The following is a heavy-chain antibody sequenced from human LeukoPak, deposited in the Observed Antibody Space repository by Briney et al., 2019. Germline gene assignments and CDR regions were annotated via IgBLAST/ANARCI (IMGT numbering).Heavy chain of an antibody. J-gene: IGHJ3*02. CDR2: IKQDGSEK. CDR3: AKTVSMIDAFDI. CDR1: GFTFSSYW. D-gene: IGHD3-22*01. Sequence: GGSLRLSCATSGFTFSSYWMSWVRQAPGKGLEWVANIKQDGSEKYYVDSVKGRFTISRDNAKDSLYLQMNSLRAEDTAVYYCAKTVSMIDAFDIWGQGTVVTVSS. V-gene: IGHV3-7*03.